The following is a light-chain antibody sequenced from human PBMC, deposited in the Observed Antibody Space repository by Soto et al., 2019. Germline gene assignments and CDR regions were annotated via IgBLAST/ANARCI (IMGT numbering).Light chain of an antibody. Sequence: QSLLTPRASVSGSPGQSITISCTGTSSDVGGYNYVSWYQQHPGKAPKLMIYEVSNRPSGVSNRFSGSKSGNTASLTISGLQAEDEADYYCSSYTSIITLYVFGSGTKVTVL. CDR1: SSDVGGYNY. V-gene: IGLV2-14*01. CDR2: EVS. J-gene: IGLJ1*01. CDR3: SSYTSIITLYV.